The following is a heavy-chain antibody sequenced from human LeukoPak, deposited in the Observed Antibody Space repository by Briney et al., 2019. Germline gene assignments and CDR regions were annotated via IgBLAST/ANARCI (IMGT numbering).Heavy chain of an antibody. J-gene: IGHJ5*02. D-gene: IGHD3-10*01. CDR3: SKDLTSDFGGDLDP. CDR1: GFIFSNYG. V-gene: IGHV3-30*02. CDR2: ISFDGSQK. Sequence: GGSLRLSCAASGFIFSNYGMHWVHQAPGKGLEWVALISFDGSQKYYADSVKGRFTISRDNSKSTVYLQMNSLRVEDAAVYYCSKDLTSDFGGDLDPWGQGTLVTVSS.